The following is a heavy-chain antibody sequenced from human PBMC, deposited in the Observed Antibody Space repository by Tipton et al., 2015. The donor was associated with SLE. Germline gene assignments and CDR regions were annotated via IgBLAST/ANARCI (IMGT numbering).Heavy chain of an antibody. CDR3: ARTSGTCPFDY. Sequence: TLSLTCAVYGGSFSGYYWSWIRQPPGKGLEWIGEINHSGGTNYNPSLKSRVTISVDTSKNQFSLKLSSVTAADTAVYYCARTSGTCPFDYWGQGHLVTVSS. CDR2: INHSGGT. D-gene: IGHD1-26*01. J-gene: IGHJ4*02. CDR1: GGSFSGYY. V-gene: IGHV4-34*01.